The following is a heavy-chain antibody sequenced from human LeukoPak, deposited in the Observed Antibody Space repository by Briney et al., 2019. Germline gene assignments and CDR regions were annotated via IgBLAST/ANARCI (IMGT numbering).Heavy chain of an antibody. Sequence: SETLSLTCTVSGGSISSYYWSWIRQPAGKGLEWIGRIYTSGSTNYNPSLKSRVTMSVDTSKNQFSLKLSSVTAADTAVYYCARDSREYSSGWYGVDYYYYYMDVWGKGTTVTVSS. V-gene: IGHV4-4*07. CDR2: IYTSGST. CDR3: ARDSREYSSGWYGVDYYYYYMDV. J-gene: IGHJ6*03. D-gene: IGHD6-19*01. CDR1: GGSISSYY.